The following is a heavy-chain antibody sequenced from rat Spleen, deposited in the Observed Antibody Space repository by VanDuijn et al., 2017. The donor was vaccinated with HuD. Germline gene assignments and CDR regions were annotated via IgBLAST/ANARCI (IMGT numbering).Heavy chain of an antibody. CDR2: MWRGGNT. Sequence: QVQLKESGPGLVQPSQTLSLTCTVSGFSLIRYNVHWVRQPPGEGLEWMGVMWRGGNTDYNSALESRLSISRDTSKNQVFLKMNSLQSEDTTTYDCSRDVIMYPYGVLDAWGQGASVTVSS. J-gene: IGHJ4*01. V-gene: IGHV2-45*01. CDR3: SRDVIMYPYGVLDA. D-gene: IGHD1-6*01. CDR1: GFSLIRYN.